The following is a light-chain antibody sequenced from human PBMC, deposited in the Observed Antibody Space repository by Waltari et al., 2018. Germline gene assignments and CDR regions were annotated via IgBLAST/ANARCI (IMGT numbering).Light chain of an antibody. CDR2: VNSDGSY. CDR3: QTWGTDIRV. Sequence: QLVLTQSSSASASLGASVKLTCTLSSGHSTYAIAWHQQRPGQSPRYLMKVNSDGSYNKGDGIPVRFPASSSLSQRYLTIACLQSDDEADYHCQTWGTDIRVFGGGTKVTVL. J-gene: IGLJ3*02. CDR1: SGHSTYA. V-gene: IGLV4-69*01.